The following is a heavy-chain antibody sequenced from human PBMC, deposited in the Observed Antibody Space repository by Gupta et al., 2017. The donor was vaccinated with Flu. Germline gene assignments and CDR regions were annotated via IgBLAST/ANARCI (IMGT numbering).Heavy chain of an antibody. Sequence: EVQLVESGGGLVQPGGSLKLSCAASGFTFSGSAMHWVRQASGKGLGWVGRIRSKANSDATAYAASVKGRFTISRDDSKNTAYLQMNSLKTEDTAVYYCTRRDALAPQIDYWGQGTLVTVSS. D-gene: IGHD2-2*01. J-gene: IGHJ4*02. V-gene: IGHV3-73*02. CDR3: TRRDALAPQIDY. CDR1: GFTFSGSA. CDR2: IRSKANSDAT.